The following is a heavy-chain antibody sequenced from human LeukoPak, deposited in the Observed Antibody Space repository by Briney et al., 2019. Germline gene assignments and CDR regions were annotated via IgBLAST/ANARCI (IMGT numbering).Heavy chain of an antibody. V-gene: IGHV3-9*01. Sequence: GGSLRLSCAASGFTFDDYAMHWVRQAPGKGLEWVSGISWNSGSIGYADSVKGRFTISRDNAKNSLYLQMNSLRAEDTALYYCAKGTLIAVATYAEGYFDYWGQGTLVTVSS. CDR3: AKGTLIAVATYAEGYFDY. CDR1: GFTFDDYA. D-gene: IGHD6-19*01. J-gene: IGHJ4*02. CDR2: ISWNSGSI.